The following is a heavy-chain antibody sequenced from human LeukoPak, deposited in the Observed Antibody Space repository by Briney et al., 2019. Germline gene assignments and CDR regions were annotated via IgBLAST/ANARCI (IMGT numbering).Heavy chain of an antibody. CDR2: IWYDGSNK. CDR1: GFTFSSYG. D-gene: IGHD1-7*01. V-gene: IGHV3-33*01. J-gene: IGHJ4*02. CDR3: ARDRTGTADFFDY. Sequence: GGSLRLSCAASGFTFSSYGMHWVRQAPGKGLEWVAVIWYDGSNKYYADSVKGRFTISRDNSKNTLYLQMNSLGAEDTAVYYCARDRTGTADFFDYWGQGTLVTVSS.